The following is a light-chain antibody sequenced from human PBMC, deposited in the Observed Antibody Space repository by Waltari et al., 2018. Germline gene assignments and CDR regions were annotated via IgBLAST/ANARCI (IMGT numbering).Light chain of an antibody. CDR1: SSNVGGYTV. J-gene: IGLJ2*01. V-gene: IGLV2-8*01. Sequence: QSALAQPPSPSGSPGQSVTISCTGTSSNVGGYTVVTWYQQHPGKAPKLMIYEVSKRPSGVPDRFSGSKSGNTASLTVSGLQAEDEAAYYCSSYAGSNFVVFGGGTKVTVL. CDR3: SSYAGSNFVV. CDR2: EVS.